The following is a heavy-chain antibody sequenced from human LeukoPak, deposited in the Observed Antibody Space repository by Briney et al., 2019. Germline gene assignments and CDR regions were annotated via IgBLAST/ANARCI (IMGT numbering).Heavy chain of an antibody. CDR3: AELGITMIGGV. V-gene: IGHV3-48*03. D-gene: IGHD3-10*02. Sequence: GESLRLSCAASGFTFSSYEMNWVRQAPGKGLEWVSYISSSGSTIYYADSVKGRFTISRDNAKNSLYLQMNSLRAEDTAVYYCAELGITMIGGVWGKGTTVTISS. CDR2: ISSSGSTI. J-gene: IGHJ6*04. CDR1: GFTFSSYE.